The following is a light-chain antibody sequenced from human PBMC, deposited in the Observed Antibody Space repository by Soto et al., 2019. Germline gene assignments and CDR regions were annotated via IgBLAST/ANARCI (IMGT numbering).Light chain of an antibody. CDR1: QSISSN. CDR3: QHYNNWPPWT. Sequence: EIVMTQSPATLSVSPAERATLSCRASQSISSNFAWYQQKPAQVPRLLIYGASTRATGIPARFGGSGSRTEFTLTISSLQSEDFAVYYCQHYNNWPPWTFGQGTKVEVK. V-gene: IGKV3-15*01. J-gene: IGKJ1*01. CDR2: GAS.